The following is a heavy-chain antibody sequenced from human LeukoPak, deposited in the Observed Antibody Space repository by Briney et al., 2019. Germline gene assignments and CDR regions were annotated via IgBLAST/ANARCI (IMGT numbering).Heavy chain of an antibody. CDR2: IYPGDSDT. D-gene: IGHD5-12*01. J-gene: IGHJ4*02. V-gene: IGHV5-51*01. Sequence: GESLKISWKGSGYSFNSYWIGWVRQRPGKGLEGMGIIYPGDSDTRYSPSCQGQVTISADTSISTADLQWSSLKASDTAMYYCARLPGIVATIERYFDYWGQGTLVTVSS. CDR1: GYSFNSYW. CDR3: ARLPGIVATIERYFDY.